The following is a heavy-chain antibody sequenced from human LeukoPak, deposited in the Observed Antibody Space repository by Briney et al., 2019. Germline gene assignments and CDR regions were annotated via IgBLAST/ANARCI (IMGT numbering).Heavy chain of an antibody. CDR1: GGSFSGYY. CDR2: INHSGST. V-gene: IGHV4-34*01. Sequence: SETLSLTCAVYGGSFSGYYWSWIRQPPGKGLEWIGEINHSGSTNYNPSLKSRVTISVDTSKNQFSLKLSSVTAADTAVYYCARGPDIVVVPADRNWFDPWGQGTLVTVSS. J-gene: IGHJ5*02. D-gene: IGHD2-2*01. CDR3: ARGPDIVVVPADRNWFDP.